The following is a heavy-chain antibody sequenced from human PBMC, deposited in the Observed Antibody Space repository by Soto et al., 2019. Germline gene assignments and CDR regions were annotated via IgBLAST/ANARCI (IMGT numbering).Heavy chain of an antibody. Sequence: GGSLRLSCAASGFTFSSYAMSWVRQAPGKGLEWVSAISGSGGSTYYADSVKGRFTISRDNSKNTLYLQMNSLRAEDTAVYYCAKDPPARPTGIAVAGTEYFDYWGQGTLVTVSS. CDR3: AKDPPARPTGIAVAGTEYFDY. D-gene: IGHD6-19*01. CDR2: ISGSGGST. V-gene: IGHV3-23*01. CDR1: GFTFSSYA. J-gene: IGHJ4*02.